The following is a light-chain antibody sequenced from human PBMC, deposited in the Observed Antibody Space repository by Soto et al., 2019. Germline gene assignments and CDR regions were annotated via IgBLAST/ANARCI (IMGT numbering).Light chain of an antibody. Sequence: DIVMTQSPLSLAVTPGEPASISCRSSQSLLHTDGYDYLDWFLQKPGQSPQLLIYVSAYRASGVPDRFSGSGSGTDFTLRISKVEAEDVGVYYSMQSLQTPRTFGQGTKVEI. CDR3: MQSLQTPRT. V-gene: IGKV2-28*01. J-gene: IGKJ1*01. CDR2: VSA. CDR1: QSLLHTDGYDY.